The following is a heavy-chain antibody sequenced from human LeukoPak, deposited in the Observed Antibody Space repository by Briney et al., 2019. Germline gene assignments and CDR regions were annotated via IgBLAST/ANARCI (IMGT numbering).Heavy chain of an antibody. J-gene: IGHJ4*02. CDR1: GFTFSSYG. CDR3: ANPLFSSSWSKGE. Sequence: PGGSLRLSCAASGFTFSSYGMHWVRQAPGKGLEWVAFIRYDGSNKYYADSVKGRFTISRDNSKNTLYLQMNSLRAEDTAVYYCANPLFSSSWSKGEWGQGTLVTVSS. V-gene: IGHV3-30*02. CDR2: IRYDGSNK. D-gene: IGHD6-13*01.